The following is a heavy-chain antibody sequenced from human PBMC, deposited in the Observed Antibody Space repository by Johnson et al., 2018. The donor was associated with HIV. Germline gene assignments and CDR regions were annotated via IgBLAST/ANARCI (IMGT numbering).Heavy chain of an antibody. CDR2: IGTAGNT. V-gene: IGHV3-13*01. Sequence: EQLVESGGGLVQPGGSLRLSCAASGFTFSSYDMHWVRQATGKGMEWFSAIGTAGNTYYPGTVKGRFTISRENAKNSLYLQMNSPRAGDRAVDYCARVSSGGAFDIWGQGTMVTVSS. CDR1: GFTFSSYD. D-gene: IGHD3-22*01. J-gene: IGHJ3*02. CDR3: ARVSSGGAFDI.